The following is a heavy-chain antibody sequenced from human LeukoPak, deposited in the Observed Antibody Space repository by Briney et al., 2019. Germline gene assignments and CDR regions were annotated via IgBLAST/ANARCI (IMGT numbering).Heavy chain of an antibody. CDR1: GYTFTNYG. D-gene: IGHD3-10*01. CDR2: ISVYNGNT. CDR3: ARDTMVRGVIITLDAFDI. Sequence: GASVKVSCKASGYTFTNYGISWVRQAPGQGLEWMGWISVYNGNTNYAQKLQGRVTMTTDTPTSTAYMELRSLRSDDTAVYYCARDTMVRGVIITLDAFDIWGQGTMVTVSS. V-gene: IGHV1-18*01. J-gene: IGHJ3*02.